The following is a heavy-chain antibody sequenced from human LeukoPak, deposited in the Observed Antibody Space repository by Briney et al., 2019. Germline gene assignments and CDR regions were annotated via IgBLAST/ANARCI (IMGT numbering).Heavy chain of an antibody. CDR2: VSTNGGT. Sequence: PSETLSLTCTVSGTSINNYYWGWLRQSPGKGLEWIGRVSTNGGTNYSPSLKSRVTMSVDTSKNHCSLKLTSVTAADTAVYYCARLIAGINNSFDPWGQGTLVTVSS. CDR3: ARLIAGINNSFDP. V-gene: IGHV4-4*07. CDR1: GTSINNYY. D-gene: IGHD2-21*01. J-gene: IGHJ5*02.